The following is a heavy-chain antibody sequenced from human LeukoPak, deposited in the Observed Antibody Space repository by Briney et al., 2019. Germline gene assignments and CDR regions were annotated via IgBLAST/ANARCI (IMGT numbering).Heavy chain of an antibody. CDR2: IYHSGST. D-gene: IGHD2-15*01. CDR1: GGSISSGGYS. V-gene: IGHV4-30-2*01. J-gene: IGHJ4*02. CDR3: ARSRSGYVDY. Sequence: SETLSLTCAVSGGSISSGGYSWSWIRQPPGKGLEWIGYIYHSGSTYYNPSLKSRVTISVDRPKNQFSLKLSSVTAADTAVYYCARSRSGYVDYWGQGTLVTVSS.